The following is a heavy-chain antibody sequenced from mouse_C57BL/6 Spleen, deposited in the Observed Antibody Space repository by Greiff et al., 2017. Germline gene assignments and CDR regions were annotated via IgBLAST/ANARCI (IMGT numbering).Heavy chain of an antibody. V-gene: IGHV1-69*01. D-gene: IGHD3-2*02. CDR1: GYTFTSYW. CDR2: IDPSDSYT. CDR3: ARGQLRFDY. J-gene: IGHJ2*01. Sequence: QVQLQQPGAELVMPGASVKLSCTASGYTFTSYWMHWVKQRPGQGLEWIGEIDPSDSYTNYNQKFKGKSTLTVDKSSSTAYMQLSSMTSEDSAVYYCARGQLRFDYWGQGTTLTVSS.